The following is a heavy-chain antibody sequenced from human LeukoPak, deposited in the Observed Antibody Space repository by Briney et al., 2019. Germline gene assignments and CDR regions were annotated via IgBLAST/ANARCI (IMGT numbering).Heavy chain of an antibody. CDR2: IIPIFGSA. J-gene: IGHJ3*02. V-gene: IGHV1-69*13. D-gene: IGHD6-13*01. Sequence: SVKVSCKTSGGTSSCYAVSWVRQAPGQGLEWMGGIIPIFGSAHYAQKFQGRVTFTADESTSTAYMELSSLRSEDTAMYYCARDAGSSWSVGASDIWGQGTLVAVSS. CDR1: GGTSSCYA. CDR3: ARDAGSSWSVGASDI.